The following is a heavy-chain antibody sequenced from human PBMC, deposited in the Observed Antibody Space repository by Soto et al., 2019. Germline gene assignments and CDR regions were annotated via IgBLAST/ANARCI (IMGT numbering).Heavy chain of an antibody. CDR2: ISAYNGNT. CDR1: GYTFTSYG. CDR3: ARGTMVRGYYYYYGMDV. J-gene: IGHJ6*02. Sequence: QVQLVQSGAEVKKPGASVKVSCKASGYTFTSYGISWVRQAPGQGLERMGWISAYNGNTNYAQKLQGRVTMTTDTSTTTAYMELRSLRSDDTAVYYCARGTMVRGYYYYYGMDVWGQGTTVTVSS. V-gene: IGHV1-18*01. D-gene: IGHD3-10*01.